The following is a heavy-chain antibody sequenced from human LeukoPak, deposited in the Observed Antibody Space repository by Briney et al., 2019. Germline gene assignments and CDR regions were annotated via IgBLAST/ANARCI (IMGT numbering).Heavy chain of an antibody. V-gene: IGHV3-43D*03. D-gene: IGHD2-15*01. CDR1: VFTFDDYA. CDR2: ISWDGGST. Sequence: GGPLRLFCAASVFTFDDYAMHWVRQAPGKGLEWVSLISWDGGSTYYADSVEGRFTISRDNSKNSLYLQMNSLRAEDTALYYCAKGGGSPPYYFDYWGQGTLVTVSS. J-gene: IGHJ4*02. CDR3: AKGGGSPPYYFDY.